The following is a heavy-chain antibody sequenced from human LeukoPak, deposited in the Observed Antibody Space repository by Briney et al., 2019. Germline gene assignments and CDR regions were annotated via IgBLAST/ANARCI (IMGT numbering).Heavy chain of an antibody. CDR3: TRLYCGGGYCYYFDY. V-gene: IGHV3-73*01. J-gene: IGHJ4*02. CDR1: GFTFSDSA. D-gene: IGHD2-21*01. Sequence: GGSLRLSCAASGFTFSDSAMHWVRQAPGKGLEWVGRIRSKSNNYATAYTASVNGRFNISRDDSKNTVYLQMTSLKTEDTAVYYCTRLYCGGGYCYYFDYWGQGTLVTVSS. CDR2: IRSKSNNYAT.